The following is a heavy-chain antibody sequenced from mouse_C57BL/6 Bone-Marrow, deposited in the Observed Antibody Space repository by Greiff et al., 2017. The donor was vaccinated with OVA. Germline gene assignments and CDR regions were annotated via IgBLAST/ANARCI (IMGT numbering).Heavy chain of an antibody. D-gene: IGHD2-1*01. V-gene: IGHV1-64*01. CDR2: IHPNSGST. CDR1: GYTFTSYW. J-gene: IGHJ2*01. CDR3: ARSGDYGNYFDY. Sequence: QVQLKQPWAELVKPGASVKLSCKASGYTFTSYWMHWVKQRPGQGLEWIGMIHPNSGSTNYNEKFKSKATLTVDKSSSTAYMQLSSLTSEDSAVYYCARSGDYGNYFDYWGQGTTLTVSS.